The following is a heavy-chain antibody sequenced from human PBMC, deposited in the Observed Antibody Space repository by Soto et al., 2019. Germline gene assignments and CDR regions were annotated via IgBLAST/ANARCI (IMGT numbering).Heavy chain of an antibody. V-gene: IGHV1-18*01. CDR1: GYTFTSYG. CDR3: ARDPPFFCSGGSCYTLVSDY. J-gene: IGHJ4*02. D-gene: IGHD2-15*01. CDR2: ISAYNGNT. Sequence: GASVKVSCKASGYTFTSYGISWVRQAPGQGLEWMGWISAYNGNTNYAQKLQGRVTMTTDTSTSTAYMELRSLRSDDTAVYYCARDPPFFCSGGSCYTLVSDYWGQGTLVTVSS.